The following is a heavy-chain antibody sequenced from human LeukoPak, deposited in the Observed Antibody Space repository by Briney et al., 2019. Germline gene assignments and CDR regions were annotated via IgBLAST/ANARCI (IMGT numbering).Heavy chain of an antibody. CDR3: VRARKLRLDF. V-gene: IGHV3-30*04. J-gene: IGHJ4*02. Sequence: PGRSLTLSCTASGFIPSSYAMHWVRPAPGKGLEWVSIISYDGKKQFYADSVRGRFNISRNNSRATVFLQMDTLRHEDTAVYFCVRARKLRLDFWGQGALVIVSS. CDR2: ISYDGKKQ. CDR1: GFIPSSYA. D-gene: IGHD3-16*01.